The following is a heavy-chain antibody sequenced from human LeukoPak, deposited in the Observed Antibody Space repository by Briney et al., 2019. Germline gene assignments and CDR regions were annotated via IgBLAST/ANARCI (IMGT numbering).Heavy chain of an antibody. CDR3: ARVLRDGYNYVFDY. V-gene: IGHV3-30-3*01. Sequence: PGGSLRLSCAASGFTFSTSPMHWVRQAPGKGLEWVAVISSDGNYKYYADSVKGRFTISRDNSKNTLYPQMNSLRAEDTAVYYCARVLRDGYNYVFDYWGQGTLVTVSS. CDR1: GFTFSTSP. J-gene: IGHJ4*02. D-gene: IGHD5-24*01. CDR2: ISSDGNYK.